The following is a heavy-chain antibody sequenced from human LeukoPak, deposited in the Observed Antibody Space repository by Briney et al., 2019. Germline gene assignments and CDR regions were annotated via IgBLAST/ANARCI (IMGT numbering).Heavy chain of an antibody. Sequence: ASVKVSCKASGYTFTGYYMHWVRQAPGQGLEWMGWINPNSGGTNYAQKFQGRVTMTRDTSISTAYMELSRLRSDDTAVHYCAREVQIVGATYRKPYNWFDPWGQGTLVTVSS. CDR1: GYTFTGYY. D-gene: IGHD1-26*01. CDR3: AREVQIVGATYRKPYNWFDP. V-gene: IGHV1-2*02. J-gene: IGHJ5*02. CDR2: INPNSGGT.